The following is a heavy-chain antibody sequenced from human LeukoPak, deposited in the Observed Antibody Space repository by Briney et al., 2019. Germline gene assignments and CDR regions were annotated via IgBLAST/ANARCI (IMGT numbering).Heavy chain of an antibody. V-gene: IGHV4-39*01. CDR1: GGSITSGSYY. D-gene: IGHD2-15*01. CDR2: IYYSGSA. J-gene: IGHJ4*02. CDR3: ARHSSCRHYSIDY. Sequence: TSETLSLTCTVSGGSITSGSYYWGWIRQPPGKGLEWIGRIYYSGSAYYNPSLKSRVTISVDTSKNQFSLKLRSVTAADTAVYYCARHSSCRHYSIDYWGQGTLVTVSS.